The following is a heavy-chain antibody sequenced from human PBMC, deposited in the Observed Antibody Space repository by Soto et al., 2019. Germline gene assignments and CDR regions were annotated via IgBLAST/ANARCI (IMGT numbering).Heavy chain of an antibody. J-gene: IGHJ5*02. CDR1: GYTFTSYG. V-gene: IGHV1-18*01. CDR3: ARSMGFGELSVLRFDP. D-gene: IGHD3-10*01. Sequence: ASVKVSCKASGYTFTSYGISWVRQAPGQGLEWMGWISAYNGNTNYAQKLQGRVTMTTDTSTSTAYMELRSLRSDDTAVYYCARSMGFGELSVLRFDPWGQGTLVTVSS. CDR2: ISAYNGNT.